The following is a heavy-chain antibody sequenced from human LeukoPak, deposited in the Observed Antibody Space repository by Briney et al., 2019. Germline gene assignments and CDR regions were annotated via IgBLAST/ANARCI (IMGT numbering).Heavy chain of an antibody. CDR1: GFTFSTYW. J-gene: IGHJ4*02. Sequence: GGSLRLSCAASGFTFSTYWMNWVRQAPGKGLEWVANIKPDGSEKYFVDSVKGRFTISRDNAKNSLYLQMNSLRAEDTAVYYCLRSGGYWGQGTPVTISS. V-gene: IGHV3-7*01. D-gene: IGHD1-26*01. CDR2: IKPDGSEK. CDR3: LRSGGY.